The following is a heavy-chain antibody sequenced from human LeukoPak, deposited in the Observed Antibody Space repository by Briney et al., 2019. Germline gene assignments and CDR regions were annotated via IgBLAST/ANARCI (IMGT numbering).Heavy chain of an antibody. J-gene: IGHJ4*02. V-gene: IGHV4-4*07. CDR2: IYTSGST. CDR1: GGSISSYY. CDR3: ARDCCGGDCYDY. D-gene: IGHD2-21*01. Sequence: PSETLSLTCTVSGGSISSYYWSWLRQPAGKGLEWIARIYTSGSTNYNPSLKSRVTMSVDTSKNQFSLKLSSVTGAGTAVYYWARDCCGGDCYDYWGQGTLVTVSS.